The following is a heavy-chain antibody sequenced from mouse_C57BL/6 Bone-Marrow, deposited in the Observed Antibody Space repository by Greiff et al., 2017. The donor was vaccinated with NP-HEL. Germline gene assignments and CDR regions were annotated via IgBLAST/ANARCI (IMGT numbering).Heavy chain of an antibody. J-gene: IGHJ4*01. CDR2: IHPNSGST. Sequence: QVQLQQPGAELVKPGASVKLSCKASGYTFTSYWMHWVKQRPGQGLEWIGMIHPNSGSTNYNEKLKSKATLTVDKSSRTAYMQLSSLTSEDSAVYYCARSEGNYGGLYAMDYWGQGTSVTVSS. V-gene: IGHV1-64*01. CDR3: ARSEGNYGGLYAMDY. CDR1: GYTFTSYW. D-gene: IGHD2-1*01.